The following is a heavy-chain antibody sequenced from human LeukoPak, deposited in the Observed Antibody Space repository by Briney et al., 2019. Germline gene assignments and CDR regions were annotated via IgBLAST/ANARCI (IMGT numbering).Heavy chain of an antibody. CDR1: GYTFTSYD. D-gene: IGHD5-18*01. CDR2: MNPNSGNT. J-gene: IGHJ4*02. CDR3: ARGLGYSYGPTGKQYFDY. V-gene: IGHV1-8*01. Sequence: ASVKVSCKASGYTFTSYDINWVRQATGQGLEWMGWMNPNSGNTGYAQKFQGRVTMTRNTSISTAYMELSSLRSEDTAVYYCARGLGYSYGPTGKQYFDYWGQGTLVTVSS.